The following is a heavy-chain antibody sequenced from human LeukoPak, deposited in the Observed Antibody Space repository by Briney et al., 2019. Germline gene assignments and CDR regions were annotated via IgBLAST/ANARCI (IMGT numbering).Heavy chain of an antibody. CDR3: ARGRGSSDY. CDR1: GYSISSGYY. CDR2: FYHRGLT. D-gene: IGHD2-2*01. V-gene: IGHV4-38-2*02. Sequence: SSESLSLTCTVAGYSISSGYYWGWIRQPPGKGLEWIGNFYHRGLTYYNPSLKGRVTISVDTSKNQFSLKLSSVPAADTAVHYCARGRGSSDYWGQGTLVTVSS. J-gene: IGHJ4*02.